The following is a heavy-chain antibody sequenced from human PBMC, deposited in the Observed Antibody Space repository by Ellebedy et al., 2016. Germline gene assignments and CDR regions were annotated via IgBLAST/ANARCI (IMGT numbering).Heavy chain of an antibody. Sequence: SGPTLVKPPQTLTLTCTFSGFSLSTDQVVVGWVRQPPGKALQWLAFIYGNDDKRYSPSLWSRLTITKDTSKNQVVLTMTNMDPLETATYYCVHRTTVTSVDYWGQGTLVTVSS. J-gene: IGHJ4*02. CDR2: IYGNDDK. CDR1: GFSLSTDQVV. CDR3: VHRTTVTSVDY. V-gene: IGHV2-5*01. D-gene: IGHD4-17*01.